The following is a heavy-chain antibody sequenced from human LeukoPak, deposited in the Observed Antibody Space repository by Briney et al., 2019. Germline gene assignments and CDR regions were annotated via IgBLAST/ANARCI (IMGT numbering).Heavy chain of an antibody. D-gene: IGHD3-3*01. J-gene: IGHJ5*02. CDR2: ISGSGSTI. Sequence: GGSLRLSCAASGFTFSDYYMSWIRQAPGKGLEWVSYISGSGSTIYYADSVKGRFTISRDNAKNSLYLQMNSLRAEDTAVYYCARKSITIFGVVAHGFDPWGQGTLVTVSS. CDR1: GFTFSDYY. CDR3: ARKSITIFGVVAHGFDP. V-gene: IGHV3-11*04.